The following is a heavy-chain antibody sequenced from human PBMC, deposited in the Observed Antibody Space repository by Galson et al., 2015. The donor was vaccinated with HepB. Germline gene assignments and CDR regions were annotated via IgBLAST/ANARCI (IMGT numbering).Heavy chain of an antibody. V-gene: IGHV3-48*01. J-gene: IGHJ5*02. CDR2: ISSSSSTI. CDR3: ARVNPNDFFGGTVDP. CDR1: GFTFSSYS. Sequence: SLRLSCAASGFTFSSYSMNWVRQAPGKGLEWVSYISSSSSTIYYADSVKGRFTISRDNAKNSLYLQMNSLRAEDTAVYYCARVNPNDFFGGTVDPWGQGTLVTVSS. D-gene: IGHD3-3*01.